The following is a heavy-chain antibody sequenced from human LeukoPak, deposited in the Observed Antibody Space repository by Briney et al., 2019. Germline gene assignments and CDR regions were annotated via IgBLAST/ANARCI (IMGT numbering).Heavy chain of an antibody. J-gene: IGHJ4*02. CDR1: GYTFTSYY. D-gene: IGHD3-22*01. Sequence: ASVNVSCRASGYTFTSYYMHWVRRAPGQGLEWMGIINPGDGTTSYAQKFQGRVTMTRDTSTSTVYMELRSLRSEDTAVYYCARAPANKYDSRLSEDYWGQGTLVTVSS. V-gene: IGHV1-46*01. CDR3: ARAPANKYDSRLSEDY. CDR2: INPGDGTT.